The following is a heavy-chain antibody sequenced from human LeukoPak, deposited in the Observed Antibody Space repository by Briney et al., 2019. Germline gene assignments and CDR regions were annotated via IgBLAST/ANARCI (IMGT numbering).Heavy chain of an antibody. J-gene: IGHJ4*02. D-gene: IGHD5-18*01. CDR3: AKDHSQNFDY. V-gene: IGHV3-30*02. Sequence: PGGSLGLSCAASGFTFSNYGMHWVRQAPGKGLEWVAFSRRDGSDKYYADSVKGRFTISRDNSKNTVYLQMNSLRPEDTAVYYCAKDHSQNFDYWGQGTLVTVSS. CDR1: GFTFSNYG. CDR2: SRRDGSDK.